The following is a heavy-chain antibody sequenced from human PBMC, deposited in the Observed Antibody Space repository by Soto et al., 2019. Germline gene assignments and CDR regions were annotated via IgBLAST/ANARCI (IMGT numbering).Heavy chain of an antibody. CDR1: GYSFSNYG. J-gene: IGHJ4*02. CDR2: INPYNGNR. CDR3: TIDRLRGYDNSGFYS. V-gene: IGHV1-18*04. Sequence: QVPLVQSGAEVRKPGASVKVSCQGFGYSFSNYGVHWVRQAPGQGLEWMGWINPYNGNRNYAQKFEDRVTMTAVASTATLYLELRSLNSDDTATYYCTIDRLRGYDNSGFYSWGQESLVTVS. D-gene: IGHD3-22*01.